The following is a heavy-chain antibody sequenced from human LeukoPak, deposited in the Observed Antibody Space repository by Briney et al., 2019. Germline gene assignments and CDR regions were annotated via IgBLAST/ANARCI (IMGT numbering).Heavy chain of an antibody. CDR3: ARAYCGGDCYSGDYFDY. CDR1: GFTFSSYW. J-gene: IGHJ4*02. CDR2: INSDGSST. D-gene: IGHD2-21*02. Sequence: PGGSLRLSYAASGFTFSSYWMHWVRQAPGKGLVWVSRINSDGSSTSYADSVKGRFTISRDNAKNTLYLQMNSLRAEDTAVYYCARAYCGGDCYSGDYFDYWGQGTLVTVSS. V-gene: IGHV3-74*01.